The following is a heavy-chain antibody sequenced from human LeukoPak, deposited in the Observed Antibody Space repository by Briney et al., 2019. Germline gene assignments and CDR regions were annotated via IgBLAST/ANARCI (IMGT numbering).Heavy chain of an antibody. V-gene: IGHV3-21*01. CDR2: ISSSSSYI. CDR1: GFTFSSYS. J-gene: IGHJ6*03. Sequence: PGGSLRLSCAASGFTFSSYSMNWVRQAPGKGLEWVSSISSSSSYIYYADSVKGRFTISRDNAKNSLYLQMNSLRAEDTAVYYCARDPAVPAAISGPPYYYYYYMDVWGKGTTVTVSS. D-gene: IGHD2-2*02. CDR3: ARDPAVPAAISGPPYYYYYYMDV.